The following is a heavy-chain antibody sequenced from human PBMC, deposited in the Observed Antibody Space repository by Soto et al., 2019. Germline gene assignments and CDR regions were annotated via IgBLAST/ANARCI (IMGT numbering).Heavy chain of an antibody. V-gene: IGHV1-18*01. Sequence: QVQLVQSGAEMKQPGASVKVSCKTSGYAFSGYRLSWVRQGPGQGLEWMGWISGYNGNTDYAQKFQGRVTMTTDTSTSTAYMELRSLSSDATAVYYCARDLGPPNWFDSWGQGTLVTLSS. D-gene: IGHD2-8*01. CDR2: ISGYNGNT. CDR3: ARDLGPPNWFDS. CDR1: GYAFSGYR. J-gene: IGHJ5*01.